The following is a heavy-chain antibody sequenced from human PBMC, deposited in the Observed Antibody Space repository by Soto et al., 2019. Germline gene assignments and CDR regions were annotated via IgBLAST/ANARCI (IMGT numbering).Heavy chain of an antibody. CDR1: AGTFSSYA. CDR3: ARVPKXNYYENSGCDKGCYYLHGMAV. D-gene: IGHD3-22*01. CDR2: IITMFGTT. J-gene: IGHJ6*02. V-gene: IGHV1-69*13. Sequence: SVKVSCKRSAGTFSSYALSWVRQAPGHGLEWIGGIITMFGTTNCARKFHGRVTITADASTSTAYMELSTLRSEASAVYHCARVPKXNYYENSGCDKGCYYLHGMAVRSQRTTVTVSS.